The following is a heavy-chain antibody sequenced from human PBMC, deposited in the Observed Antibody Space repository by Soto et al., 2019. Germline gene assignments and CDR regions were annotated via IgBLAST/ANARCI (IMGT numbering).Heavy chain of an antibody. J-gene: IGHJ2*01. Sequence: PGGSLRLSCTASGFTFSSYAMTWARQAPGKGLEWVSSISFSDGGTYYADSVKGRLTISRDNSKNTLFLQMNSLRVEDTAVYYCVKDDRILGRRYFDLWGRGTLVTVSS. CDR1: GFTFSSYA. D-gene: IGHD2-15*01. V-gene: IGHV3-23*01. CDR2: ISFSDGGT. CDR3: VKDDRILGRRYFDL.